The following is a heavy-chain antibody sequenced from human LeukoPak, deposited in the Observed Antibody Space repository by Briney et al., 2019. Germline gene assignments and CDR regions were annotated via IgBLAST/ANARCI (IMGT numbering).Heavy chain of an antibody. CDR2: IYYSGST. D-gene: IGHD5-18*01. V-gene: IGHV4-39*01. CDR1: GGSISSSSYY. Sequence: SETLSLTCTVSGGSISSSSYYWGWIRQPPGKRLEWIGSIYYSGSTYYNPSLKSRVTISVDTSNNQFSLKLSSVTAADTAVYYCARRVKDTAMVLFDYWGQRTLVTVSS. CDR3: ARRVKDTAMVLFDY. J-gene: IGHJ4*02.